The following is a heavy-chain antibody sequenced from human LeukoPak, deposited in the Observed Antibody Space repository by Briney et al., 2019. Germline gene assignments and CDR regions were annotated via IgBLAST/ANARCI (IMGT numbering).Heavy chain of an antibody. D-gene: IGHD3-10*01. J-gene: IGHJ6*02. CDR3: AKTRGVCSNYYYGMDV. Sequence: GGSLRLSCAASGFTFSSYGMHWVRQAPGKGLEWVAVISYDGSNKYYADSVKGRFTISRDNSKNTLYLQMNSLRAEDTAVYYCAKTRGVCSNYYYGMDVWGQGTTVTVSS. CDR1: GFTFSSYG. V-gene: IGHV3-30*18. CDR2: ISYDGSNK.